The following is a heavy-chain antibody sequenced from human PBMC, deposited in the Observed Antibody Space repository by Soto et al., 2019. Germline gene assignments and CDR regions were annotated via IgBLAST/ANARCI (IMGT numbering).Heavy chain of an antibody. CDR1: GYTFTGYY. Sequence: ASVKVSCKASGYTFTGYYMHWVRQAPGQGLEWMGWINPNSGGTNCAQKFQGRVTMTRDTSISTAYMELSRLRSDDTAVYYCARSTRYYYDSSGYYPFDYWGQGTLVTVSS. CDR2: INPNSGGT. J-gene: IGHJ4*02. CDR3: ARSTRYYYDSSGYYPFDY. D-gene: IGHD3-22*01. V-gene: IGHV1-2*02.